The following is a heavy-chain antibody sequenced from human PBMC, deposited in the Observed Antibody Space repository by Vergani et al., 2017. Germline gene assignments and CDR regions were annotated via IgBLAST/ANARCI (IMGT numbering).Heavy chain of an antibody. CDR1: GFTFSSYT. V-gene: IGHV3-23*01. Sequence: EVQLLESGGGLVQPGGSLRLSCAASGFTFSSYTMSWVRQAPGKGLEWVSAISGSGGSTYYADSVKGRFTISRDNSKNTLYLQMNSLRAEDTAVYYCAKVDSSGWYAPYYGMDVWGKGPRSPSPQ. D-gene: IGHD6-19*01. CDR2: ISGSGGST. CDR3: AKVDSSGWYAPYYGMDV. J-gene: IGHJ6*01.